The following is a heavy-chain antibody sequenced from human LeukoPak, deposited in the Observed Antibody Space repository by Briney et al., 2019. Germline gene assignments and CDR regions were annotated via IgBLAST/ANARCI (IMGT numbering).Heavy chain of an antibody. J-gene: IGHJ2*01. V-gene: IGHV3-13*01. Sequence: GGSLRLSCAASGFTFSSYDIHWVRQASGKGLEWVSAIDSAGDTYYPGSVKGRFIISRENAKNSLYLQMTSLRVGDTAVYYCARRANGDYGRWYYDLWGRGTLVGVSS. CDR2: IDSAGDT. CDR3: ARRANGDYGRWYYDL. CDR1: GFTFSSYD. D-gene: IGHD4-17*01.